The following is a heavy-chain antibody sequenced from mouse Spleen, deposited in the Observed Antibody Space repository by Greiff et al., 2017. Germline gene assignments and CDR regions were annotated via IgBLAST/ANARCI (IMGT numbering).Heavy chain of an antibody. Sequence: VQPQQSGAELVRPGASVKLSCKASGYTFTDYYINWVKQRPGQGLEWIARIYPGSGNTYYNEKFKGKATLTAEKSSSTAYMQLSSLTSEDSAVYFCALYYSNPYYYAMDYWGQGTSVTVSS. J-gene: IGHJ4*01. CDR3: ALYYSNPYYYAMDY. CDR2: IYPGSGNT. V-gene: IGHV1-76*01. D-gene: IGHD2-5*01. CDR1: GYTFTDYY.